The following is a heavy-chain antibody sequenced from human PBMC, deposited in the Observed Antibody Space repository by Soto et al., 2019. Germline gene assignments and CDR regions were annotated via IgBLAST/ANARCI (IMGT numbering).Heavy chain of an antibody. D-gene: IGHD6-19*01. V-gene: IGHV1-3*01. CDR3: ARDREYSSGWFDY. CDR1: GYTFTSYA. CDR2: INAGNGNT. Sequence: QVQLVQSGAEVMKPGASVKVSCKASGYTFTSYAMHWVRQAPGQRLEWMGWINAGNGNTKYSQKFQGRVTITRDTSASTAYMELSSLRSEDTAVYYCARDREYSSGWFDYWGQGTLVTVSS. J-gene: IGHJ4*02.